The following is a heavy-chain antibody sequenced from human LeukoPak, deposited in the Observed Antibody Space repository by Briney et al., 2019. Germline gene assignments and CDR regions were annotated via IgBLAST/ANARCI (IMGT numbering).Heavy chain of an antibody. D-gene: IGHD3-3*01. CDR2: IRSKDHAYAT. CDR1: GFILNASA. CDR3: TSPIFSSIPSRPVDY. J-gene: IGHJ4*02. Sequence: GGSLRLSCAASGFILNASAIYWVRQASGKGLEGVGRIRSKDHAYATSYAASLKGRFTISRDDSKNMAYLQMNSLKIEDTAVYYCTSPIFSSIPSRPVDYWGQGTLVTVPS. V-gene: IGHV3-73*01.